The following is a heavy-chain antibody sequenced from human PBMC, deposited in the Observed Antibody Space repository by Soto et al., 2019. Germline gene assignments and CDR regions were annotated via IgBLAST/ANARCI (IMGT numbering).Heavy chain of an antibody. CDR2: IRSKSKTYET. CDR3: TRLEESGCAGDDGYAGLNH. Sequence: EVQLVESGGGLVQPGGSLKLSCAASGFIFSDSAVHWVRQAPEKGLEWIARIRSKSKTYETAYVASVQGRFTVSRDDSKNTAYLEMNSLKTEDTAIYYCTRLEESGCAGDDGYAGLNHWGPGTPVTVSS. J-gene: IGHJ5*02. D-gene: IGHD2-21*01. CDR1: GFIFSDSA. V-gene: IGHV3-73*02.